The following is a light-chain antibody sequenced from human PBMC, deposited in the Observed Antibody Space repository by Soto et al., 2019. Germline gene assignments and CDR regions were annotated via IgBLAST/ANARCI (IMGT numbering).Light chain of an antibody. CDR1: SSDVGGYNY. J-gene: IGLJ2*01. CDR2: DVS. CDR3: SSYASSSTFVF. Sequence: QSALTQPASVSGSPGQSITISCTGTSSDVGGYNYVSWYQQHPGKAPKLMIYDVSNRPSGVSNRFSGSKSANTASLTISGLQAEDEADYYCSSYASSSTFVFFGGGTQLTVL. V-gene: IGLV2-14*01.